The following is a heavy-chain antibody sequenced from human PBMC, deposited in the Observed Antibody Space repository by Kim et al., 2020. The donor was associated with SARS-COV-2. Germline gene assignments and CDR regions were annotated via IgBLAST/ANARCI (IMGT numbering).Heavy chain of an antibody. V-gene: IGHV4-59*09. D-gene: IGHD3-3*01. Sequence: NPSLKSRVTISVDTSKNQFSLKLSSVTAADTAVYYCARGGGFWSGYSDYWGQGTQVTVSS. CDR3: ARGGGFWSGYSDY. J-gene: IGHJ4*02.